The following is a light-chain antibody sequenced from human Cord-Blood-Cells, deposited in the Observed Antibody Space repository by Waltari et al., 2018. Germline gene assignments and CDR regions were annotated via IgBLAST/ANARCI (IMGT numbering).Light chain of an antibody. V-gene: IGLV2-8*01. CDR3: SSYAGSNNLV. CDR2: EVS. CDR1: SSDVGGYNY. J-gene: IGLJ2*01. Sequence: QSALTQPPYASGSPGQSVTISCTGTSSDVGGYNYVSWYQQHPGKAHKLIIYEVSKRPSGVPDRFSGSKSGNTASLTVSGLQAEDEADYYCSSYAGSNNLVFGGGTKLTVL.